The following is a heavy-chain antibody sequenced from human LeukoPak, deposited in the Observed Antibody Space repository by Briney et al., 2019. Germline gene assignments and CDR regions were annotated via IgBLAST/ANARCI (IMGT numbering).Heavy chain of an antibody. J-gene: IGHJ3*02. CDR3: ARDSYGDYVNDAFDI. D-gene: IGHD4-17*01. CDR2: INPNSGGT. Sequence: GASVKVSCKASGYTFTGYYMHWVRQAPGQGLEWMGWINPNSGGTNYAQKFQGRVTMTRDTSISTAYMKLSRLRSDDTAVYYCARDSYGDYVNDAFDIWGQGTMVTVPS. V-gene: IGHV1-2*02. CDR1: GYTFTGYY.